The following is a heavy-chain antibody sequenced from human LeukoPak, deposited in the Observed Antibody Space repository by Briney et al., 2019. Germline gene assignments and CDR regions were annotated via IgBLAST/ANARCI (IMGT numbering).Heavy chain of an antibody. CDR3: AKGMEDIVVVPAIDP. CDR1: GFTFSSYG. Sequence: GGSLRLSCAASGFTFSSYGMHWVRQAPGEGLEWVAIISYDGSNKYYADSVKGRFTISRDNSKSTLYLQMNSLRAEDTAVYYCAKGMEDIVVVPAIDPWGQGTLVTVSS. J-gene: IGHJ5*02. V-gene: IGHV3-30*18. CDR2: ISYDGSNK. D-gene: IGHD2-2*01.